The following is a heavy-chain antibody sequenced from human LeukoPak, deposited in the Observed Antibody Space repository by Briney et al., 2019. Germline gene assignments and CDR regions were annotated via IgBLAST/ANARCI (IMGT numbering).Heavy chain of an antibody. V-gene: IGHV1-69*13. CDR1: GYTLTELS. Sequence: SVKVSCKVSGYTLTELSMHWVRQAPGQGLEWMGGIIPIFGTANYAQKFQGRVTITADESTSTAYMELSSLRSEDTAVYYCARSSSSWWDVWGKGTTVTVSS. D-gene: IGHD6-13*01. CDR3: ARSSSSWWDV. J-gene: IGHJ6*04. CDR2: IIPIFGTA.